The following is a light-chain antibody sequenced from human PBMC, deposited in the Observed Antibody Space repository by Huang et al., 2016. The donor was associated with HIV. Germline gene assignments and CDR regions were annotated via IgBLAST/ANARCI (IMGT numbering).Light chain of an antibody. CDR1: QSLSTY. J-gene: IGKJ4*01. Sequence: TQSPATLSLSPGERATLSCRASQSLSTYLGWYQQKPGQAPRLLIYDAYKRATGVPARFSGSGAATDFTLTISSLEAEDFAVYYCQQSLDWVTFGGGTKLEIK. CDR2: DAY. V-gene: IGKV3-11*01. CDR3: QQSLDWVT.